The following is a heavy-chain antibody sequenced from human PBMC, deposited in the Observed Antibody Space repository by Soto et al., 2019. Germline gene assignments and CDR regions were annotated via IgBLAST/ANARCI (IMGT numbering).Heavy chain of an antibody. D-gene: IGHD3-22*01. CDR3: ARDRGYDSSGYYSDY. CDR2: ISAYNGNT. Sequence: ASVKGSCKASGYTFSSYYINWVRQAPGQGLEWMGWISAYNGNTNYAQKLQGRVTMTTDTSTSTAYMELRSLRSDDTARYYCARDRGYDSSGYYSDYWGQGTLVTVSS. CDR1: GYTFSSYY. V-gene: IGHV1-18*01. J-gene: IGHJ4*02.